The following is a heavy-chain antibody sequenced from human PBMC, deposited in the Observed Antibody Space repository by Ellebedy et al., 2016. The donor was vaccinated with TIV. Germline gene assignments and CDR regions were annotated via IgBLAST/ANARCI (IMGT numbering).Heavy chain of an antibody. D-gene: IGHD3/OR15-3a*01. V-gene: IGHV1-18*04. Sequence: AASVKVSCKASGYSFSNYGINWVRQVPGQGLESLGWISAYNDNTNYAQNFQGRVTMTTETSTNTAYLELRSLRPDDTAVYYCAGWTGYSMFFFDYWGQGTLVTVSS. J-gene: IGHJ4*02. CDR2: ISAYNDNT. CDR3: AGWTGYSMFFFDY. CDR1: GYSFSNYG.